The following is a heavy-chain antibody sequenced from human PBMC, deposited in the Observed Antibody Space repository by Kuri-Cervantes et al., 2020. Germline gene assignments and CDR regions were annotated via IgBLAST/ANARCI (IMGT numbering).Heavy chain of an antibody. Sequence: GESLKISCAASGFTFSSYSMNWVRQAPGKGLEWVSYISSSSSTIYYADSVKGRFTISRDNAKNSLYLQMNSLRAEDTAVYYCARDQYYAFDIWGQGTMVTVSS. V-gene: IGHV3-48*01. J-gene: IGHJ3*02. CDR1: GFTFSSYS. CDR3: ARDQYYAFDI. CDR2: ISSSSSTI.